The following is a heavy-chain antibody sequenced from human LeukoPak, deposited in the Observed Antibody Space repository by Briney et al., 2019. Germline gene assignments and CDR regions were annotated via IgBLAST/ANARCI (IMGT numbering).Heavy chain of an antibody. J-gene: IGHJ4*02. Sequence: PGGSLRLSCAASGFTFSDYEMNWVRQAPEKGLEWVSYISAGAGVIFYADSVKGRFSITRDNAKNSLFLQMNSLRAEDTAVYYCARVRTTDTLTGYKQELDYWGRGTLVTVPS. CDR1: GFTFSDYE. CDR2: ISAGAGVI. CDR3: ARVRTTDTLTGYKQELDY. D-gene: IGHD3-9*01. V-gene: IGHV3-48*03.